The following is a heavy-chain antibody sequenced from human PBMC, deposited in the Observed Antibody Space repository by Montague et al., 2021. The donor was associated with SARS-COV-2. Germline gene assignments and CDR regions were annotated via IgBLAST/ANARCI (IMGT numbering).Heavy chain of an antibody. D-gene: IGHD3-10*01. CDR1: GFTFSSYD. J-gene: IGHJ6*02. V-gene: IGHV3-33*08. CDR2: IWYDGSNQ. CDR3: AREYSAPRWFGEYNRYGMDV. Sequence: SLRLPCAASGFTFSSYDMHWVRQAPGKGLEWVAVIWYDGSNQYYGDSAKGRFTISRDNSKNTLYLQMNSLRAEDTAVYYCAREYSAPRWFGEYNRYGMDVRGQGTTVTVSS.